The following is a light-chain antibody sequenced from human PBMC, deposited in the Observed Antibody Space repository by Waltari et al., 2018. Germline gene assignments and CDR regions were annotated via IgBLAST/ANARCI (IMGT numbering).Light chain of an antibody. CDR3: QQYDTSPPRFS. J-gene: IGKJ2*03. CDR1: QSISSSH. Sequence: EIVLTQSPGTLSLSPGERATLSCRASQSISSSHLAWYQQKPGQAPTLLIYGTSHRDTGIPDRFSGSGSETDFTLTISRLEPEDFALYYCQQYDTSPPRFSFGQGTKLEIK. V-gene: IGKV3-20*01. CDR2: GTS.